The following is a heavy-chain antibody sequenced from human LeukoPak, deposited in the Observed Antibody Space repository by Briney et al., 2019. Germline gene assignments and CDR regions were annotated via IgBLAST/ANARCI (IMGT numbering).Heavy chain of an antibody. CDR2: ISADGTT. J-gene: IGHJ6*02. CDR3: ATWAFYHGLDV. CDR1: GFNFDKYA. D-gene: IGHD1-26*01. Sequence: PGGSLRLSCTASGFNFDKYAMHWVRQRPGKGLEWVAVISADGTTDHADSVKGRFTVSRDSSKESLFLQMSSLRDEDTALYYCATWAFYHGLDVWGQGTTVTVSS. V-gene: IGHV3-43*02.